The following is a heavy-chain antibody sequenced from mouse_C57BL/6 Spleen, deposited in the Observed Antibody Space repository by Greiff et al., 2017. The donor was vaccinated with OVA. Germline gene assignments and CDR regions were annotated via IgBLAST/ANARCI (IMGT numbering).Heavy chain of an antibody. CDR3: TRLYDGYSYYAMDY. V-gene: IGHV14-4*01. CDR1: GFNIKDDY. CDR2: IDPENGDT. Sequence: EVQLQESGAELVRPGASVKLSCTASGFNIKDDYMHWVKQRPEQGLEWIGWIDPENGDTEYASKFQGKATITADTSSNTAYLQLSSLTSEDTAVYYCTRLYDGYSYYAMDYWGQGTSVTVSS. J-gene: IGHJ4*01. D-gene: IGHD2-3*01.